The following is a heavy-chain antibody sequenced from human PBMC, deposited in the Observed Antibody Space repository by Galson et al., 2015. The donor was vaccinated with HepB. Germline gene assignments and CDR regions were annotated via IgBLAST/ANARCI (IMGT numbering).Heavy chain of an antibody. CDR1: GFTFSSYS. Sequence: SLRLSCAASGFTFSSYSMNWVRQAPGKGLEWVTSISSSSSYIYYADSVKGRFTISRDNAKNLLYLQMNSLIAEDTAVYYCASGSRRYCSSTSCSHFDYWGQGTLVTVSS. CDR3: ASGSRRYCSSTSCSHFDY. D-gene: IGHD2-2*01. CDR2: ISSSSSYI. J-gene: IGHJ4*02. V-gene: IGHV3-21*01.